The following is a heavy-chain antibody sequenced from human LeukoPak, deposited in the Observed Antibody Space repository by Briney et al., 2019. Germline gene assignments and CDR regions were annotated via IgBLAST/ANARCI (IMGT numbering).Heavy chain of an antibody. Sequence: ASVKVSCKASGYTLTGYYMHWVRQAPGQGLEWMGWINPNSGGTNYAQKFQGRVTMTRDTSISTAYMELSRLRSDDTAVYYCARDRGRGSWLSRDWFDPWGQGTLVTVSS. CDR1: GYTLTGYY. CDR2: INPNSGGT. CDR3: ARDRGRGSWLSRDWFDP. J-gene: IGHJ5*02. D-gene: IGHD3-22*01. V-gene: IGHV1-2*02.